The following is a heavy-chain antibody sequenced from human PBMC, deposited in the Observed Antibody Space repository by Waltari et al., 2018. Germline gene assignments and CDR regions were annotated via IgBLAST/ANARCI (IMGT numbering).Heavy chain of an antibody. J-gene: IGHJ4*02. CDR3: ARRGGGPYPFYFDY. CDR1: GGSFSGYY. V-gene: IGHV4-34*01. CDR2: IDNYGKS. D-gene: IGHD2-15*01. Sequence: QVQLQQWGAGLLKPSETLSFNCAVYGGSFSGYYWTLIRQPPGEGLEWIGDIDNYGKSTYNPSLKSRVTISKAESKNQFSLKLTSVTAADTAVYFCARRGGGPYPFYFDYWGQGTLVTVSS.